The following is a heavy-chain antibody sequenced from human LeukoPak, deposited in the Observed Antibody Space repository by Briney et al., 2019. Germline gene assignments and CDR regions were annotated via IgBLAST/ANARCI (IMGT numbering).Heavy chain of an antibody. J-gene: IGHJ4*02. CDR2: ISSSSSYM. V-gene: IGHV3-21*01. Sequence: PGGSLRLSCAASGFTFSSYSVNWVRQAPGKGLEWVSSISSSSSYMYYADSVKGRFTISRDNAKNSLYLQMNNLRAEDTAVYYCARALRYTDYWGQGTLVTVSS. D-gene: IGHD5-12*01. CDR1: GFTFSSYS. CDR3: ARALRYTDY.